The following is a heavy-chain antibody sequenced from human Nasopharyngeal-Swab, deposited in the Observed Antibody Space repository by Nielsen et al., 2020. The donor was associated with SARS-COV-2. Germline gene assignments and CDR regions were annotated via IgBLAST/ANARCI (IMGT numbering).Heavy chain of an antibody. Sequence: GSLRLSCAVYFGSFSGYNWSWIRQPPEKGLEWIGEINDSGRTKYNPSLKRRVTISVDTSKNQFSLRLSSVTAADTAVYYCARAWDIWGQGTMVTVSS. J-gene: IGHJ3*02. CDR2: INDSGRT. V-gene: IGHV4-34*01. CDR3: ARAWDI. CDR1: FGSFSGYN.